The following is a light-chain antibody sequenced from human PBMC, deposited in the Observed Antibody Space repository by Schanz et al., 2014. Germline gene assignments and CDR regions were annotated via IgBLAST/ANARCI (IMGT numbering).Light chain of an antibody. Sequence: EIVLTQSPATLSLSPGERAPLSCRASQSVSSDLACYQQKFGQAPRLLIYDASNRATGIPARFSGSGSGTDFTLTISSLEPGDFAVYYCQQRSNWPQDTFGGGTKVEIK. CDR1: QSVSSD. J-gene: IGKJ4*01. CDR3: QQRSNWPQDT. V-gene: IGKV3-11*01. CDR2: DAS.